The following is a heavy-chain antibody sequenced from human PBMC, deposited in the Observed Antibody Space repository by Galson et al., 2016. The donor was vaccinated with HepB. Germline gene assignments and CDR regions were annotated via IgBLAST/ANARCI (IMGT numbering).Heavy chain of an antibody. CDR2: TYVGGST. Sequence: SLRLSCAASGFTVSSNYMNWVRQAPGKGLEWVSLTYVGGSTYYADSVRGRFTISRDNSKNTLYLQMNSLRAEDTAVYYCAGSGDYYYFDYWGQGTLVTVSS. V-gene: IGHV3-53*01. D-gene: IGHD7-27*01. CDR1: GFTVSSNY. CDR3: AGSGDYYYFDY. J-gene: IGHJ4*02.